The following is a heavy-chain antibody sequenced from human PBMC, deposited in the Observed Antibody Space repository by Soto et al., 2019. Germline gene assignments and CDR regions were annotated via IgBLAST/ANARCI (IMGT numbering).Heavy chain of an antibody. CDR1: GFTFSSYC. Sequence: TGGSLRLCCAASGFTFSSYCMNWVRQAPEKGLEWVWSISSSSRYIYYAVSVKGRFTISRDNAKNSLDLQMNRQRADDTAVYYCARGHSYCGGDWPDYWGQGTPVTVSS. J-gene: IGHJ4*02. D-gene: IGHD2-21*02. CDR2: ISSSSRYI. V-gene: IGHV3-21*01. CDR3: ARGHSYCGGDWPDY.